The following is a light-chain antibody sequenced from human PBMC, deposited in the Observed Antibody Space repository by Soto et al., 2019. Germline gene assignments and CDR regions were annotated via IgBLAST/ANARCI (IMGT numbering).Light chain of an antibody. Sequence: EIVMTQSPATLSVSPGERATLSCRASQSIGSTLAWYQQKPGQAPRLLIYDASTRATGIPVRFSGSGSGTEFTLTINSLQSEDFTVYYCQQYDNWPPLTFGGGTKVEIK. CDR1: QSIGST. J-gene: IGKJ4*01. CDR3: QQYDNWPPLT. V-gene: IGKV3-15*01. CDR2: DAS.